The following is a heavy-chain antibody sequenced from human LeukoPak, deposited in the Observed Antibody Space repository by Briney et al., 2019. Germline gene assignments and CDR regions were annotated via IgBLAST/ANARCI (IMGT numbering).Heavy chain of an antibody. J-gene: IGHJ4*02. D-gene: IGHD3-10*01. Sequence: GGSLRLSCAASGFTFSSYAMSWVRQAPGKGLKWVSAFSGSGGSTYYADSVKGRFTISRDNSKNTLYLQMNSLRAEDTAVYYCAKDPRSGSYHNTYFDYWGQGTLVTVSS. CDR2: FSGSGGST. V-gene: IGHV3-23*01. CDR3: AKDPRSGSYHNTYFDY. CDR1: GFTFSSYA.